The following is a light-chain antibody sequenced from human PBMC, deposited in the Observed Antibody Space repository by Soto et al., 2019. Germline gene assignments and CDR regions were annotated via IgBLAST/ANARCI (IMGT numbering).Light chain of an antibody. V-gene: IGKV3-20*01. CDR1: QSVSSNY. CDR2: GAS. Sequence: EIVLTQSPVTLSSSPGERVTISCRASQSVSSNYLAWYQQKRGQGPRLLIYGASNRASGIPDRFGGSGSGTDFTLTVSRLEPEDFAVYYCQQYGSAPWTFGQGTKV. J-gene: IGKJ1*01. CDR3: QQYGSAPWT.